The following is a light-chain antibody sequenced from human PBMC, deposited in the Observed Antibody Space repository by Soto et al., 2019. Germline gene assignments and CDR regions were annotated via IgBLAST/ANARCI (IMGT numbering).Light chain of an antibody. CDR1: SSDVGGYNY. J-gene: IGLJ1*01. V-gene: IGLV2-14*01. CDR3: SSYTSSSTYV. CDR2: EVS. Sequence: QSALTQPASVSGSPGQSITISCTGTSSDVGGYNYVSWYQQHPGKAPKLMIYEVSNRPSGVSNRFSGSKSGNTASLTISGLQAEDEADYYCSSYTSSSTYVLGTGTKLT.